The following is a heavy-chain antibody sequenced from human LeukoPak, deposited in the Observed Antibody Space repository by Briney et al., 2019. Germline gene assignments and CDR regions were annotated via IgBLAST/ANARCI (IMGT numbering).Heavy chain of an antibody. CDR3: ARGGGYYYGSGSYYYYYYMDV. D-gene: IGHD3-10*01. Sequence: SETLSLTCTVSGGSISSYYWSWIRQPAGKGLEWIGCIYISGSTNYNPSLKSRVTISVDTSKNQFSLKLRSVTAADTAVYYCARGGGYYYGSGSYYYYYYMDVWGKGTTVTISS. CDR1: GGSISSYY. V-gene: IGHV4-4*07. CDR2: IYISGST. J-gene: IGHJ6*03.